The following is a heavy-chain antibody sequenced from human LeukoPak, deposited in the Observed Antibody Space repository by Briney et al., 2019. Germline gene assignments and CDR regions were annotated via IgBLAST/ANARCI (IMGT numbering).Heavy chain of an antibody. Sequence: GGSLRLSCAASGFTFDDYAMHWVRQAPGKGLEWVSLISGDGGSTYYADSVKGRFTISRDNSKNSLYLQMNSLRAEDTALYYCAKVLGYYDSSGYYQEGGFDYWGQGTLVTVSS. D-gene: IGHD3-22*01. CDR2: ISGDGGST. CDR3: AKVLGYYDSSGYYQEGGFDY. J-gene: IGHJ4*02. V-gene: IGHV3-43*02. CDR1: GFTFDDYA.